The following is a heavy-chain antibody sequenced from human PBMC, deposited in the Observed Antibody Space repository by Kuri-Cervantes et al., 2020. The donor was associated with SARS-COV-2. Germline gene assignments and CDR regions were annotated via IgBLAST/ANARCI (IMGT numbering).Heavy chain of an antibody. CDR1: GFTFSSY. CDR2: INHSGST. Sequence: GSLRLSCVASGFTFSSYWSWIRQPPGKGLEWMGGINHSGSTNYNPSLKSRGTISVDTSKNQFSLKLSSVTAADTAVYYCARGRMVPAAFDPWGQGTLVTVSS. V-gene: IGHV4-34*01. J-gene: IGHJ5*02. CDR3: ARGRMVPAAFDP. D-gene: IGHD2-2*01.